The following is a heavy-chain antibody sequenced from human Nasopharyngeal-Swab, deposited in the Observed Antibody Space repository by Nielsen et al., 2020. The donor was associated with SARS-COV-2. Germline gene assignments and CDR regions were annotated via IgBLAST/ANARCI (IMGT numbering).Heavy chain of an antibody. D-gene: IGHD3-3*01. CDR1: WFTVSSNY. CDR3: ARDPRGSGYYYYYYGMDV. J-gene: IGHJ6*02. CDR2: IYSGGST. Sequence: GGSLRLSCAASWFTVSSNYMSWVRPAPGKGLEWVSVIYSGGSTYYADSVKGRFTISRDNSKNTLYLQMNSLRAEDTAVYYCARDPRGSGYYYYYYGMDVWGQGTTVTVSS. V-gene: IGHV3-53*01.